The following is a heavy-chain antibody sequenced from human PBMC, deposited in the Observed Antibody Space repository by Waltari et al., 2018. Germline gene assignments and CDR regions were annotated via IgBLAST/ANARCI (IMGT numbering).Heavy chain of an antibody. CDR3: ARRDLQQLVNF. CDR1: GYSISSGYY. Sequence: QVQLQESGPGPVKPSETLSLTCAVSGYSISSGYYWSWIRQPPGKGLEWIGEINHSGSTNYNPSLKSRVTISVDTSKNQFSLKLSSVTAADTAVYYCARRDLQQLVNFWGQGTLVTVSS. J-gene: IGHJ4*02. D-gene: IGHD6-13*01. CDR2: INHSGST. V-gene: IGHV4-38-2*01.